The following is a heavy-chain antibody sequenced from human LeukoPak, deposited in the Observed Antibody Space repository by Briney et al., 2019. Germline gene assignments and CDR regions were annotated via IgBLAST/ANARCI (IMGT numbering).Heavy chain of an antibody. CDR2: ISHDGTSQ. Sequence: GGSLRLACTASGFIFRDYGMHWVRQAPGKGLEWLSVISHDGTSQYYTDSVKGRFTISRDNAKNSLYLQMNSLRAEDTALYYCARGVSYYGMDVWGQGTTVTVSS. CDR3: ARGVSYYGMDV. J-gene: IGHJ6*02. D-gene: IGHD5/OR15-5a*01. V-gene: IGHV3-30*03. CDR1: GFIFRDYG.